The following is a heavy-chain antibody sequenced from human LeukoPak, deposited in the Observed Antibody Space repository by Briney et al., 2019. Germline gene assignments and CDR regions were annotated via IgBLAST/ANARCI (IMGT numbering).Heavy chain of an antibody. CDR3: ATDAH. CDR2: IYSGGST. Sequence: GGSLRPSCAASGFTVSSNYISWVRQAPGKGLEWVSLIYSGGSTYYADSVKGRFSISRDNSKNTLFLQMNSLRAEDTAVYYCATDAHWGQGTLVTVSS. V-gene: IGHV3-53*01. CDR1: GFTVSSNY. J-gene: IGHJ4*02.